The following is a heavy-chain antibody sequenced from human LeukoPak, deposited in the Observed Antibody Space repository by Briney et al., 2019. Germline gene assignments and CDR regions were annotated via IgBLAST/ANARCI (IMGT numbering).Heavy chain of an antibody. CDR3: ARVMMARHAFDI. J-gene: IGHJ3*02. D-gene: IGHD5-24*01. CDR2: MSPGGATI. Sequence: GGSLRLFCAASGFTFSDYYMSWIRQAPGKGLEWVSYMSPGGATIYYAESVKGRFTISRDNAKNSLYLQMNSLRAEDTAVYYSARVMMARHAFDIWGQGTMVTVSS. CDR1: GFTFSDYY. V-gene: IGHV3-11*04.